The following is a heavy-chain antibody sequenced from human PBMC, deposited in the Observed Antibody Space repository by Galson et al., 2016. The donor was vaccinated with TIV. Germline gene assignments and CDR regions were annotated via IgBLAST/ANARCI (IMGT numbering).Heavy chain of an antibody. Sequence: SLRLSCAGSGFTFSRFTMCWVRQAPGKGLQWVSSMSASGGSTYYADSVKGRFTISGEISKNTLYLQMNSLRAEDTAMYYCVKGSSWSPPVPNYFDHWGQGALVTVSS. CDR3: VKGSSWSPPVPNYFDH. V-gene: IGHV3-23*01. J-gene: IGHJ4*02. CDR1: GFTFSRFT. CDR2: MSASGGST. D-gene: IGHD6-13*01.